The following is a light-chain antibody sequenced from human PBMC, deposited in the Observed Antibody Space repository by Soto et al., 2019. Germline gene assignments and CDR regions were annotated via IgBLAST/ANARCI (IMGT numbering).Light chain of an antibody. CDR3: QQYNYYSRT. J-gene: IGKJ1*01. V-gene: IGKV1-5*03. Sequence: DIQMTQSPSSVSASVGDRVTITCRASQGISSWLAWYQQKPGKAPKLLIYKAASLESGVPSRFSGSGSGTEFTLTISSLQPDDFATYYCQQYNYYSRTFGQGTKVDTK. CDR1: QGISSW. CDR2: KAA.